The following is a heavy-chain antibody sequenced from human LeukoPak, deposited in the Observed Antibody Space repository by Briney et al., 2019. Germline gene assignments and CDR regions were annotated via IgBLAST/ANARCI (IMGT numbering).Heavy chain of an antibody. CDR1: GGSISSFY. D-gene: IGHD2-2*01. CDR3: ARRYCNSISCYHMDV. Sequence: SETLSLTCTVSGGSISSFYWSWIRQSPGKRLEWIGFIYSNGSTNYNPSLKSRVTISVDTSKNQFSLKLSSMTAADTAVYYCARRYCNSISCYHMDVWGKGTTVTVSS. V-gene: IGHV4-4*09. CDR2: IYSNGST. J-gene: IGHJ6*03.